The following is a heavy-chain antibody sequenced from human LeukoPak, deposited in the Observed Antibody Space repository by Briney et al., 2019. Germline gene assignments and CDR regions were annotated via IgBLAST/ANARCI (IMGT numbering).Heavy chain of an antibody. CDR1: GFTFNTYG. Sequence: GGSLRLSCAASGFTFNTYGMHWVRQAPGKALEWVSAITPSGTNTYYADSVKGRFTISRDNSKNTLYLQMTSLRAEDTALYYWARRTCSGGTCYSLDSWGQGALVTVSS. V-gene: IGHV3-23*01. CDR3: ARRTCSGGTCYSLDS. D-gene: IGHD2-15*01. CDR2: ITPSGTNT. J-gene: IGHJ4*02.